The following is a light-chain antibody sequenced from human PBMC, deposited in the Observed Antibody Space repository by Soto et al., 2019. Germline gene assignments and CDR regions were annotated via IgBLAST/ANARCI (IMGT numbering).Light chain of an antibody. J-gene: IGKJ5*01. Sequence: DIVLTQSPGTLSLSPGERATLSCRASQIVGRDYLAWYQQKPGQAPRLLIYDASSRATGIPDRFSGSGSGRDFTLTISRLEPADFAVYYCQQYASPPITFGQGTRLEI. CDR2: DAS. V-gene: IGKV3-20*01. CDR3: QQYASPPIT. CDR1: QIVGRDY.